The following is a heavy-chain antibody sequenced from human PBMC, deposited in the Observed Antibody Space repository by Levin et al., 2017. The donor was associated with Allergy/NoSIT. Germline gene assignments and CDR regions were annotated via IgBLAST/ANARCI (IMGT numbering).Heavy chain of an antibody. CDR1: GFTFSSYA. J-gene: IGHJ5*02. CDR2: ISGSGGST. D-gene: IGHD2-15*01. CDR3: AKDDIVVVVAASGYNWFDP. Sequence: PEASVKVSCAASGFTFSSYAMSWVRQAPGKGLEWVSAISGSGGSTYYADSVKGRFTISRDNSKNTLYLQMNSLRAEDTAVYYCAKDDIVVVVAASGYNWFDPWGQGTLVTVSS. V-gene: IGHV3-23*01.